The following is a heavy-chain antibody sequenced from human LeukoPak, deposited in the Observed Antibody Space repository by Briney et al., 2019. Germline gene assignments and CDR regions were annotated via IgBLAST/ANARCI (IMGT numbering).Heavy chain of an antibody. Sequence: SVKVSCKASGYTFTSYDISWVRQAPGQGLEWMGGIIPIFGTANYAQKFQGRVTITADESTSTAYMELSSLRSEDTAVYYCARDWTQQGGWYPTLDYWGQGTLVTVSS. J-gene: IGHJ4*02. V-gene: IGHV1-69*13. CDR2: IIPIFGTA. CDR3: ARDWTQQGGWYPTLDY. CDR1: GYTFTSYD. D-gene: IGHD6-19*01.